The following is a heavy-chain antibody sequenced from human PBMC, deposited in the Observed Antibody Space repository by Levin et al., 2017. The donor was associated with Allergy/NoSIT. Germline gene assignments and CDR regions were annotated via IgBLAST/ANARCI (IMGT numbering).Heavy chain of an antibody. CDR1: GLIFKSHA. J-gene: IGHJ4*02. Sequence: GESLKISCAASGLIFKSHAMNWVRQAPGKGLEWVSGISGLDKSTHYADSVKGRFTASINNVMNTSYLQLSSLRAEDTAVYYCALPLGSFGSSYKGGFNYWGQGTLVTVSS. D-gene: IGHD3-16*01. V-gene: IGHV3-23*01. CDR2: ISGLDKST. CDR3: ALPLGSFGSSYKGGFNY.